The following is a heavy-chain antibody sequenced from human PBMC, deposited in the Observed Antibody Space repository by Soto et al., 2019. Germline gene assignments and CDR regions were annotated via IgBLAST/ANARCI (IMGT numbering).Heavy chain of an antibody. V-gene: IGHV4-59*08. Sequence: SETLSLTCSVFGGSMSPYYWSWIRQSPGKGLEWIANIYYRGNTNYNPSLKSRVTISIDTSKNQFSLNLNSLTAAAPAVYYCARGVGDTAMAIYYFDYWGQGTLVIVSS. CDR3: ARGVGDTAMAIYYFDY. D-gene: IGHD5-18*01. J-gene: IGHJ4*02. CDR2: IYYRGNT. CDR1: GGSMSPYY.